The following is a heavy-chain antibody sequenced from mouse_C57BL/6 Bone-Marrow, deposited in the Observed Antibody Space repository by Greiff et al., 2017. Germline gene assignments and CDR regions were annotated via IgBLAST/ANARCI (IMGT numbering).Heavy chain of an antibody. CDR3: ASNWDELFDY. CDR2: IDPGAGET. D-gene: IGHD4-1*01. Sequence: EVQLQESGAELVKPGASVKLSCTASGFNIKDYYMHWVKQRTEQGLEWIGRIDPGAGETKYAPKFQGKATITADTPSNTAVLQLSSLTSEDTAVYYWASNWDELFDYWGQGTTHTVSS. V-gene: IGHV14-2*01. CDR1: GFNIKDYY. J-gene: IGHJ2*01.